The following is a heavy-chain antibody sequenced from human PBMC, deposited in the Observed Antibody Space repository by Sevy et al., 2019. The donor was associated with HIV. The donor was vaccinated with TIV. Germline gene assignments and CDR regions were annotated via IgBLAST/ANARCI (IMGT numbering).Heavy chain of an antibody. CDR3: ARGGGQLAVAGLAEDEAFDI. CDR1: GFTFSDYY. D-gene: IGHD6-19*01. V-gene: IGHV3-11*01. Sequence: GGSLRLSCAASGFTFSDYYMSWIRQAPGKGLEWVSYISSSGSTIYYADSVKGRFTISRDNAKNSLYLQMNSLRAEDTAVYYCARGGGQLAVAGLAEDEAFDIWGQGTMVTVSS. CDR2: ISSSGSTI. J-gene: IGHJ3*02.